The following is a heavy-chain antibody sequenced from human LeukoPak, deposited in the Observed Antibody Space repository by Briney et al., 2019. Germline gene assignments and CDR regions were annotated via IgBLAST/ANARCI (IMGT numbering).Heavy chain of an antibody. D-gene: IGHD2-15*01. V-gene: IGHV4-59*08. CDR3: GRHQLYCRGASCYPDWFDP. CDR2: IYSSGST. J-gene: IGHJ5*02. CDR1: GGSISSYY. Sequence: SETLSLTCTVSGGSISSYYWSWMRQPPRKGLEWIGYIYSSGSTNYIPSVKSRVTISVDTSKNQFSLKLSSVTAAEATGYYYGRHQLYCRGASCYPDWFDPWGQGILVTVSS.